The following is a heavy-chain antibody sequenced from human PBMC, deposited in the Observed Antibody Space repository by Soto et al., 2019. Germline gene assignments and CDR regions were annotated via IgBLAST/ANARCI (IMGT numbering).Heavy chain of an antibody. CDR3: ASNYYDSSGYNY. V-gene: IGHV3-48*03. J-gene: IGHJ4*02. CDR2: ISSSGSTI. D-gene: IGHD3-22*01. CDR1: GFTFSSYE. Sequence: PGGSLRLSCAASGFTFSSYEMNWVRQAPGKGLEWVSYISSSGSTIYYADSVKGRFTISRDNAKNSLYLQMNSLRVEDTAVYYCASNYYDSSGYNYWGQGTLVTVSS.